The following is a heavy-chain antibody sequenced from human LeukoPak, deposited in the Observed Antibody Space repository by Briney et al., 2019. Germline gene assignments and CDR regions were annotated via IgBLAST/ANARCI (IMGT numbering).Heavy chain of an antibody. D-gene: IGHD7-27*01. J-gene: IGHJ4*02. CDR2: ISGSGGST. Sequence: RGSLRLSCAASGFTFSNYAMAWVRQAPGKGLEWVSTISGSGGSTYYADSVKGRFTISRDNSKNTLYLQMNSLRAEDTAVYYCAKDKANWGSAYYFDYWGQGTLVTVSS. CDR3: AKDKANWGSAYYFDY. CDR1: GFTFSNYA. V-gene: IGHV3-23*01.